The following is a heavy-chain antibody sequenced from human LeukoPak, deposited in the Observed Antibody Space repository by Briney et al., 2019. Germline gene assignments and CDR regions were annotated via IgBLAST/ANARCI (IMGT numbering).Heavy chain of an antibody. CDR2: IYTGGST. CDR3: AKGQDYVWGSYRSPYDY. D-gene: IGHD3-16*02. Sequence: GGSLRLSCAASGFTVSSNYMRWVRQAPGKGLEWVSVIYTGGSTYYADSVKGRFTISRDNSKNTLFLQMSSLRAEDTAVYYCAKGQDYVWGSYRSPYDYWGQGTLVTVSS. V-gene: IGHV3-53*01. J-gene: IGHJ4*02. CDR1: GFTVSSNY.